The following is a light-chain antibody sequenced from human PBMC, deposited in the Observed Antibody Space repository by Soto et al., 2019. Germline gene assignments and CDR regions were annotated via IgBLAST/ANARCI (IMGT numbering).Light chain of an antibody. V-gene: IGKV1-5*03. CDR3: QQYNSYAYT. Sequence: DIQMTHSPSTLSASVGDRVTITCRASQSISSWLAWYQQKPGKAPNLLIYKASSLQSGVPSRFSGSGSGTEFTLTIGGQQPDDFATYYCQQYNSYAYTFGQGTKLEI. CDR1: QSISSW. J-gene: IGKJ2*01. CDR2: KAS.